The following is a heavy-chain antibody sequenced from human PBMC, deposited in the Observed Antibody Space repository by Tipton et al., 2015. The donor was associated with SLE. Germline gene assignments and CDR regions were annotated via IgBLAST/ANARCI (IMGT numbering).Heavy chain of an antibody. CDR1: GGSISSSSYF. D-gene: IGHD3-3*01. CDR3: ATESGHYDFWSGYYTHYYYMDV. CDR2: IYYSGNT. J-gene: IGHJ6*03. V-gene: IGHV4-39*07. Sequence: TLSLTCTVSGGSISSSSYFWGWIRQPPGKGLEWIGSIYYSGNTYYNPSLKSRVTISVDTSKNQFSLKLSSVTAADTAVYYCATESGHYDFWSGYYTHYYYMDVWGKGTTVTVSS.